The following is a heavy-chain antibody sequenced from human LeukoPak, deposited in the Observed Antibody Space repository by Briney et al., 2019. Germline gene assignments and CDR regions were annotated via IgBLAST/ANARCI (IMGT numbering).Heavy chain of an antibody. J-gene: IGHJ4*02. CDR2: IKSKTGDGTA. Sequence: GGSLRPSCAASGFTFSNAWMSWVRQAPGKGLEWVGRIKSKTGDGTADYAAPVRGRFTISRDDSKNTLYLQMNGLKTEDTAVYYCTTSAAMITIGHDFWGQGTLVTVSS. CDR3: TTSAAMITIGHDF. V-gene: IGHV3-15*01. D-gene: IGHD3-16*01. CDR1: GFTFSNAW.